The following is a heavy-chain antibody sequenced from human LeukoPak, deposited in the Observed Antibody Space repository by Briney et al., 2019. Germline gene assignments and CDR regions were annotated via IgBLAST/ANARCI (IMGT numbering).Heavy chain of an antibody. CDR1: GDSIRSYY. CDR3: ARGGGFRYSSSSGGAFDI. Sequence: SETLSLTCTVSGDSIRSYYWGWIRQPAGKGLEWIGRIYTSGNTNYSPSLKSRVTMSVDTSKNQFSLKLSSVTAADTAVYYCARGGGFRYSSSSGGAFDIWGQGTMVTVSS. D-gene: IGHD6-6*01. J-gene: IGHJ3*02. CDR2: IYTSGNT. V-gene: IGHV4-4*07.